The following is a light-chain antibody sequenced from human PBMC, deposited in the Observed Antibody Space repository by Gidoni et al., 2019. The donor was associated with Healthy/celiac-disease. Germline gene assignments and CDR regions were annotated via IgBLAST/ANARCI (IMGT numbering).Light chain of an antibody. J-gene: IGLJ2*01. CDR1: KLGDKY. V-gene: IGLV3-1*01. CDR2: QDS. CDR3: QAWDSSTAGV. Sequence: YELTQPPSVSVSPGQTASITCSGDKLGDKYACWYQQKPGHSPVLVIYQDSKRPSGIPERFSGSNSGNTATLTISGTQAMDEADYYCQAWDSSTAGVFGGGTKLTVL.